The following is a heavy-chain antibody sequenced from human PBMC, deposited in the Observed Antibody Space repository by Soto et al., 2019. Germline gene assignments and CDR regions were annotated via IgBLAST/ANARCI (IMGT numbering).Heavy chain of an antibody. CDR2: IYYSGST. D-gene: IGHD2-15*01. J-gene: IGHJ4*02. Sequence: QVQLQESGPGLVKPSQTLSLTCTVSGGSISSGGYYWSWIRQHPGKGLEWIGYIYYSGSTYYNPSLKCRVTISVDPSKNQFSLKLSSVTAADTAVYYCARGSVVAATLFDYWGQGTLVTVSS. CDR1: GGSISSGGYY. V-gene: IGHV4-31*03. CDR3: ARGSVVAATLFDY.